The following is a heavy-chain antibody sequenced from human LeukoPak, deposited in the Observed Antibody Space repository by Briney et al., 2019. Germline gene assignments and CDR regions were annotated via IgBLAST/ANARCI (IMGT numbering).Heavy chain of an antibody. CDR1: GFTFSSYG. CDR2: ISYDGSNK. CDR3: ANGHGVGESLFDY. J-gene: IGHJ4*02. Sequence: PGGSLRLSCAASGFTFSSYGMHWVRQAPGKGLEWVAVISYDGSNKYYADSVKGRFTISRDNSKNTLYLQMNSLRAEDTAVYYRANGHGVGESLFDYWGQGTLVTVSS. D-gene: IGHD3-10*01. V-gene: IGHV3-30*18.